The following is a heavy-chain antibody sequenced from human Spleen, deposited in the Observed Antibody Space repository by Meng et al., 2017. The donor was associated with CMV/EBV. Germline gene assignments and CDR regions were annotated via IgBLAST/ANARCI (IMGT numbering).Heavy chain of an antibody. CDR3: AIRLEWLSY. CDR2: INTNTGNP. CDR1: GYTFTTYG. J-gene: IGHJ4*02. D-gene: IGHD3-3*01. V-gene: IGHV7-4-1*02. Sequence: QVQLGQSGPDVKKPGASAKVSCQASGYTFTTYGTKLVRQAPGQGVEWMGWINTNTGNPTYAQGCTGRFVFSLDTSFITAYLQISSLKAEDTAVYYCAIRLEWLSYWGQGTLVTVSS.